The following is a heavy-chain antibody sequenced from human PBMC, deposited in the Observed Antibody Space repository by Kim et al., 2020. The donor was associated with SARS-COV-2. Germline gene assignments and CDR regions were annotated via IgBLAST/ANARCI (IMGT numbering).Heavy chain of an antibody. Sequence: SETLSLTCAVSGGSISSSNWWNWVRQPPGKGLEWIGEIYHSGSTNYNPSLKSRVTISVDKSKNQFSLKLSSVTAADTAVYYCARASRDGYPGGAYYFDYWGQGTLVTVSS. D-gene: IGHD5-12*01. CDR2: IYHSGST. V-gene: IGHV4-4*02. CDR3: ARASRDGYPGGAYYFDY. J-gene: IGHJ4*02. CDR1: GGSISSSNW.